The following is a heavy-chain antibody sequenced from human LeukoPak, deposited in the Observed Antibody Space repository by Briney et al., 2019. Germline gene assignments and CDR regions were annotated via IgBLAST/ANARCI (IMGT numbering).Heavy chain of an antibody. D-gene: IGHD2-21*02. J-gene: IGHJ3*02. CDR2: IYHSGST. Sequence: KPSETLSLTCTVSGYSISSGYYWGWIRQPPGKGLEWIGSIYHSGSTYYNPSLKSRVTISLDKSKDHFSLKLSSVTAADTAVYYCATGDCGGDCPFDAFDIWGQGTMVTVSS. V-gene: IGHV4-38-2*02. CDR3: ATGDCGGDCPFDAFDI. CDR1: GYSISSGYY.